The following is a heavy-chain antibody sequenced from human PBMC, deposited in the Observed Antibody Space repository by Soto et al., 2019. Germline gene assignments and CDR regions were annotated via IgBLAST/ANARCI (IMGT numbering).Heavy chain of an antibody. V-gene: IGHV1-8*01. Sequence: QVQLVQSGAEVKKPGASVKVSCKASGYTFTSYDINWVRQATGQGLEWMGWMNPNSGNTGYAQKFQGRVTMTRNTSISTAYMELSSLRSEDTAVYYCARAPPRRIGTKAYYYYMDVWGKGTTVTVSS. D-gene: IGHD2-8*01. J-gene: IGHJ6*03. CDR1: GYTFTSYD. CDR2: MNPNSGNT. CDR3: ARAPPRRIGTKAYYYYMDV.